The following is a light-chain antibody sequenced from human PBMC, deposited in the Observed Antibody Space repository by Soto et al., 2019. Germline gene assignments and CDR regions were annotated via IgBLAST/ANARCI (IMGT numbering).Light chain of an antibody. J-gene: IGLJ2*01. CDR2: EVS. CDR3: SSYTTSSTL. Sequence: QSALTQPASVSGSPGQSITISCTGTSSDVGDYNFISWYQQHPGKAPKLIIYEVSNRPSGVSIRFSGSKSGNTASLTISGLQSEDEADYYCSSYTTSSTLFGGGPKLTVL. CDR1: SSDVGDYNF. V-gene: IGLV2-14*01.